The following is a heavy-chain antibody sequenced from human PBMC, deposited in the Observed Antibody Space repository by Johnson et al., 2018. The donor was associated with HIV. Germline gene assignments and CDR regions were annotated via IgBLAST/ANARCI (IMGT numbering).Heavy chain of an antibody. Sequence: QVLLLESGGGVVQPGRSLRLSFAASGFTFSSYGMHWVRQAPGKGLEWVEVISYDGSNKYYADSVKGRFTISRDNSKNTLYLQMNSLRAEDTAVYCCAKGGHWTGTTHGDAFDIWGQGTMVTVSS. V-gene: IGHV3-30*18. CDR2: ISYDGSNK. J-gene: IGHJ3*02. CDR1: GFTFSSYG. D-gene: IGHD1-1*01. CDR3: AKGGHWTGTTHGDAFDI.